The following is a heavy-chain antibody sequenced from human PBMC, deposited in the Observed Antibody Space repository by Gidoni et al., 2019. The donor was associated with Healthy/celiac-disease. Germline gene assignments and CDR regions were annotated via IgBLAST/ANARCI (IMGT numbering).Heavy chain of an antibody. J-gene: IGHJ3*02. D-gene: IGHD3-10*01. CDR3: ASEGGWFGELLGAFDI. Sequence: QVQLQESGPGLVKPSETLSLTCAVSGYSISSGYYWGWIRQPPGKGMDWMGSIYHSGSTYYNPSLKSRVTISVDTSKNQFYLKLSSVTAADTAVYYCASEGGWFGELLGAFDIWGQGTMVTVS. CDR2: IYHSGST. CDR1: GYSISSGYY. V-gene: IGHV4-38-2*01.